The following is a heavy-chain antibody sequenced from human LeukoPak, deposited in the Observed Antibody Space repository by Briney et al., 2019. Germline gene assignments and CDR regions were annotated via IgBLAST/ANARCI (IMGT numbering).Heavy chain of an antibody. J-gene: IGHJ6*02. Sequence: EASVKVSCKASGYSFSTFYLHWVRQAPGQGLEWMGIINPTGGTTNYAQKFEGRVTMTRDTSTSTVYMELSSLRSEDTAVYYCARDEGYCSRTSCYGASKGMDVWGQGTAVIVSS. D-gene: IGHD2-2*01. CDR1: GYSFSTFY. V-gene: IGHV1-46*01. CDR2: INPTGGTT. CDR3: ARDEGYCSRTSCYGASKGMDV.